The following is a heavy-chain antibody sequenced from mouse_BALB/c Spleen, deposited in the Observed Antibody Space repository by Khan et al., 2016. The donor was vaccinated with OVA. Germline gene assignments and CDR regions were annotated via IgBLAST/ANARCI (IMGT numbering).Heavy chain of an antibody. CDR1: GYSITSGYF. V-gene: IGHV3-6*02. J-gene: IGHJ3*01. CDR3: ARTGCSGPSWFAY. CDR2: IRYDGNS. Sequence: EVKLLESGPGLVKPSQSLSLTCSVTGYSITSGYFWNWIRQFPGNKLEWMGYIRYDGNSNYNPSLKNRISITRATSKNQFFLKLNSVTPEDTATYDCARTGCSGPSWFAYWGKGTLCTVYA. D-gene: IGHD3-1*01.